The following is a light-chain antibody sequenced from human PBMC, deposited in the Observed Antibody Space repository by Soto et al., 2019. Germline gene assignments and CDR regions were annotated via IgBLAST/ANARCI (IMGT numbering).Light chain of an antibody. J-gene: IGKJ5*01. Sequence: ENVLTQSPGTLSLSPGERATLSCSASQSVSSSYLAWYQQKPGQAPRLLIYGASSRATGIPDRFSGSGSGTDFTLTISRLEPEDFAVYYCQQYGSSLTWTFGQGTRLE. CDR1: QSVSSSY. V-gene: IGKV3-20*01. CDR2: GAS. CDR3: QQYGSSLTWT.